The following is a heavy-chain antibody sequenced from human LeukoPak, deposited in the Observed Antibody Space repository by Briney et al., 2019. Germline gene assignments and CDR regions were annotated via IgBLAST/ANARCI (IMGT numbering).Heavy chain of an antibody. J-gene: IGHJ6*02. D-gene: IGHD4-17*01. CDR3: AKELAVTTSLSYYGMDV. CDR2: ISSSSSYI. Sequence: PGGSLRLSCAASGFTFSSYSMNWVRQAPGKGLEWVSSISSSSSYIYYADSVKGRFTISRDNSKNTLYLQMNSLRAEDTAVYYCAKELAVTTSLSYYGMDVWGQGTTVTVSS. CDR1: GFTFSSYS. V-gene: IGHV3-21*04.